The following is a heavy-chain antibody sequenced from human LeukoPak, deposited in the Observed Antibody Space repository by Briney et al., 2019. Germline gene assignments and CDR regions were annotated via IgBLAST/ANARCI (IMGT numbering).Heavy chain of an antibody. D-gene: IGHD2-15*01. Sequence: GGSLRLSYAASGFTFSSYSMNWVRQAPGKGLEWLSSIGSTGAYIFYADSVKGRFTISRDNAKNSLYLQMNSLRAEDTAVYYCARDRWELLRSVDYWGQGTLVTVSS. CDR3: ARDRWELLRSVDY. J-gene: IGHJ4*02. CDR1: GFTFSSYS. CDR2: IGSTGAYI. V-gene: IGHV3-21*01.